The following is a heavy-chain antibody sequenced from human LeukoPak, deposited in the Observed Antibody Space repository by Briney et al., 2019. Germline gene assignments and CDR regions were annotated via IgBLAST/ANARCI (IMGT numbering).Heavy chain of an antibody. CDR1: GFTFSSYW. J-gene: IGHJ4*02. V-gene: IGHV3-74*01. D-gene: IGHD3-10*01. CDR2: INSDGSTT. Sequence: GGSLRLSCAASGFTFSSYWMHWVRQAPGKGLVWVSRINSDGSTTNYADSVKGRFTISRDNAKNTLYLQMNSLRAEDAAVYYCARDPRGGTLDYWGQGTLVTVSS. CDR3: ARDPRGGTLDY.